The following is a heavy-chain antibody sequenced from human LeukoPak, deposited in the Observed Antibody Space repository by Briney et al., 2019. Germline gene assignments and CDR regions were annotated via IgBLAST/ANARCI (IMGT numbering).Heavy chain of an antibody. CDR1: GFTFSSCV. J-gene: IGHJ4*02. D-gene: IGHD5-24*01. V-gene: IGHV3-74*01. CDR3: ARDWVYKIDY. Sequence: PGGSLRLSCETAGFTFSSCVMHWVRRTPAKGLVWVSRISHDGIISYADSVKGRFTISRDNAKNTLILQMNSLRVEDTAVYYCARDWVYKIDYWGRGTLVTVSS. CDR2: ISHDGII.